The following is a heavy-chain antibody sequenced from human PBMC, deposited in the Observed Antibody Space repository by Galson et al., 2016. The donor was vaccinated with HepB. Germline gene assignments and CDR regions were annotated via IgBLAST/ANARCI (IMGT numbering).Heavy chain of an antibody. J-gene: IGHJ4*02. CDR2: IYRTGTT. CDR3: ASLGYCSGGDCYSVD. CDR1: GGSLSTRNW. D-gene: IGHD2-15*01. V-gene: IGHV4-4*02. Sequence: SETLSLTCAVSGGSLSTRNWWSWIRQTPGKGLEWIGDIYRTGTTNYNPSLKSRITMSLDKSKNQFSLKLNSVTAADTAVYYCASLGYCSGGDCYSVDWGQGTMVTVSS.